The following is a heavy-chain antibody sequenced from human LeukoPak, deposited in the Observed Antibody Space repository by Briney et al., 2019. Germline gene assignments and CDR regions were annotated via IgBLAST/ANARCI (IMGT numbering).Heavy chain of an antibody. J-gene: IGHJ3*02. CDR3: ATFRSIAAAGRDAFDI. CDR2: IYYSGST. D-gene: IGHD6-13*01. CDR1: GGSISSSSYY. V-gene: IGHV4-39*07. Sequence: PSETLSLTCTVSGGSISSSSYYWGWIRQPPGKGLEWIGSIYYSGSTYYNPSLKSRVTISVDTSKNQFSLKLSSVTAADTAVYYCATFRSIAAAGRDAFDIWGQGTMVTVSS.